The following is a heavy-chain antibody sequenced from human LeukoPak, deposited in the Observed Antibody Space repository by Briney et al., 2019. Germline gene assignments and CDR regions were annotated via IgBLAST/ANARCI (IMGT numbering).Heavy chain of an antibody. CDR1: GYSISTGYY. D-gene: IGHD6-6*01. J-gene: IGHJ6*03. Sequence: SETLSLTCTVSGYSISTGYYWDWIRQPPGKGLEWIGTFYHGGSTYYNPSLKSRVTISVDTSKNQFSLNLTSVTAADTAVYYCARDFSSSSTVYYYYYMDVWGKGTTVTVSS. V-gene: IGHV4-38-2*02. CDR3: ARDFSSSSTVYYYYYMDV. CDR2: FYHGGST.